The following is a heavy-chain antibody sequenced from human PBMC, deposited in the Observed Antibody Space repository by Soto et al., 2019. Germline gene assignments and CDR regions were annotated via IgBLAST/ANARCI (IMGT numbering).Heavy chain of an antibody. CDR3: ARAYYGAKVRWFDT. V-gene: IGHV5-10-1*01. Sequence: PGESLKISCNGSGFIFTNYWISWVRQMPGKGLEWMGNIDPVDSYANYSPSFQGHVTFSVDTSKNHFSLKLNSVTAADTAMYYCARAYYGAKVRWFDTWGQGTLVTVSS. D-gene: IGHD3-22*01. J-gene: IGHJ5*02. CDR2: IDPVDSYA. CDR1: GFIFTNYW.